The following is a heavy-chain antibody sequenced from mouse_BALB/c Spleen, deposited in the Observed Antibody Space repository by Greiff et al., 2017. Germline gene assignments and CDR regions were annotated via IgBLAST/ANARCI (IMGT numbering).Heavy chain of an antibody. J-gene: IGHJ4*01. V-gene: IGHV5-15*02. Sequence: EVKLMESGGGLVQPGGSRKLSCAASGFTFSDYGMAWVRQAPGKGPEWVAFISNLAYSIYYADTVTGRFTISRENAKNTLYLEMSSLRSEDTAMYYCARDMDYWGQGTSVTVSS. CDR2: ISNLAYSI. CDR1: GFTFSDYG. CDR3: ARDMDY.